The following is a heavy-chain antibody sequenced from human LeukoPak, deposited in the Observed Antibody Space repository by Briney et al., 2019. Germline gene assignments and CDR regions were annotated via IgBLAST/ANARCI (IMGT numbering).Heavy chain of an antibody. Sequence: QPGGSLRLSCAASGFTFSNYAMHWVRQAPGKGLEWVAVISYDGSNKYYADSVKGRLTISRDNSKNTLHLQMNSLRAEDTAVYYCAKGLKWELAPRHWGQGTLVTVSS. V-gene: IGHV3-30-3*01. CDR3: AKGLKWELAPRH. CDR1: GFTFSNYA. CDR2: ISYDGSNK. J-gene: IGHJ4*02. D-gene: IGHD1-26*01.